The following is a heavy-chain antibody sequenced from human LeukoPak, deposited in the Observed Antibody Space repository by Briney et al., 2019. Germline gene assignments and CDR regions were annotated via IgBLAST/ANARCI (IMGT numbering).Heavy chain of an antibody. Sequence: GGSLRLSCTASGFTFGDYAMSWFRQAPGKGLEWVGFMRSEAYGGTTEYAASVKGRFTISRHDSKSIAYLQMNSLKTEDTSVYSCTRVRAEGYYDKSGLSAFDYWDQGTLVTVSS. D-gene: IGHD3-22*01. CDR2: MRSEAYGGTT. CDR3: TRVRAEGYYDKSGLSAFDY. J-gene: IGHJ4*02. CDR1: GFTFGDYA. V-gene: IGHV3-49*03.